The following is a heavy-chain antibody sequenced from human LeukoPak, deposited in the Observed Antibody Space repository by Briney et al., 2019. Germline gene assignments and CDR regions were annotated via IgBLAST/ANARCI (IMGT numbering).Heavy chain of an antibody. D-gene: IGHD6-19*01. V-gene: IGHV3-48*03. J-gene: IGHJ4*02. CDR2: ISASGTTI. Sequence: PRGSLRLSCAASGFTFSSYEMNWVRQAPGKGLEWVSYISASGTTIQYADSVKGRFTISRDNAKNSLYVQMSGLRAEDTAVYYCATNSGRYRFFDYWGQGTLVTVSS. CDR3: ATNSGRYRFFDY. CDR1: GFTFSSYE.